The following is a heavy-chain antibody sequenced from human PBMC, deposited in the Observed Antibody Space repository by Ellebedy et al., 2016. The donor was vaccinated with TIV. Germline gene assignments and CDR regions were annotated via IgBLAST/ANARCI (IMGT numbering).Heavy chain of an antibody. V-gene: IGHV3-30*03. D-gene: IGHD1-26*01. J-gene: IGHJ4*02. CDR3: ATDGTYGNFDN. Sequence: GGSLRLSXVASGINFSKHGMHWVRQAPGKGLEWVAVLSHDGNTEYYTDSVKGRFTISRDNSKNTLSLQMSSLRAEDTAVYYCATDGTYGNFDNWGQGTLVTVSS. CDR1: GINFSKHG. CDR2: LSHDGNTE.